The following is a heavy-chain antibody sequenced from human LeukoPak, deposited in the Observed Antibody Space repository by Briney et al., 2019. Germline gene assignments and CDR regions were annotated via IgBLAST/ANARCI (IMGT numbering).Heavy chain of an antibody. J-gene: IGHJ5*02. D-gene: IGHD1-26*01. V-gene: IGHV3-7*01. CDR1: GFSFRNTW. CDR2: IKKDETEI. CDR3: ATLNWDDGEVSGFDH. Sequence: TGGSLRLSCTASGFSFRNTWMSWVRQAPGKGLEWVANIKKDETEIYYADSVKGRFTISRDNAKRSLYLQMNVLRAADTAVYYCATLNWDDGEVSGFDHWGRGSMVTVSS.